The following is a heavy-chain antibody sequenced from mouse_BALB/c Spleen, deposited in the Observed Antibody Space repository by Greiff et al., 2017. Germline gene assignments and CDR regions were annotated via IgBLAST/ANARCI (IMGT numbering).Heavy chain of an antibody. CDR2: ISDGGSYT. Sequence: EVMLVESGGGLVKPGGSLKLSCAASGFTFSDYYMYWVRQTPEKRLEWVATISDGGSYTYYPDSVKGRFTISRDNAKNNLYLQMSSLKSEDTAMYYCARDGAARAWFAYWGQGTLVTVSA. D-gene: IGHD3-1*01. V-gene: IGHV5-4*02. J-gene: IGHJ3*01. CDR1: GFTFSDYY. CDR3: ARDGAARAWFAY.